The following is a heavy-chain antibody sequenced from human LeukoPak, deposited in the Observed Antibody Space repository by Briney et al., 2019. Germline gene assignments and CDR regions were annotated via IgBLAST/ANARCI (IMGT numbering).Heavy chain of an antibody. J-gene: IGHJ3*02. V-gene: IGHV4-4*07. CDR3: ARGNYFDSSGYFEHAFDI. CDR2: IYATGST. CDR1: GGSISSYY. Sequence: SETLSLTCTVSGGSISSYYWNWIRQPAGKGLEWIGRIYATGSTNYNPSLKSRVTISADTSKNQFSLRLSTVTAADTAVYYCARGNYFDSSGYFEHAFDIWGQGTMVTVSS. D-gene: IGHD3-22*01.